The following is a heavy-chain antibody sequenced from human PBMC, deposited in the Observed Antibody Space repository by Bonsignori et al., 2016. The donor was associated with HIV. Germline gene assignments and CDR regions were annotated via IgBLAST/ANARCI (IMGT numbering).Heavy chain of an antibody. CDR2: INPSGGST. J-gene: IGHJ4*02. V-gene: IGHV1-46*01. D-gene: IGHD2-15*01. Sequence: WVRQAPGQGLEWMGIINPSGGSTSYAQKFQGRVTMTRDTSTSTVYMELSSLRSEDTAVYYCARQGGVVVAWTDYWGQGTLVTVSS. CDR3: ARQGGVVVAWTDY.